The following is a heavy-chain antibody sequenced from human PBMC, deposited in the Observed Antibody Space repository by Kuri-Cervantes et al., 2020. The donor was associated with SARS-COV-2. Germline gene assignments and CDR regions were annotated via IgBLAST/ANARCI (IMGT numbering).Heavy chain of an antibody. CDR1: GGSISSQSYY. D-gene: IGHD6-13*01. J-gene: IGHJ6*03. CDR2: VYYSGST. CDR3: VQVDIAAAGTNYYYYMDV. Sequence: GSLRLSCTVSGGSISSQSYYWGWIRQPPGKGLEWIGSVYYSGSTYYNPSLKSRVTISLDTSKNQLSLNLNSVTAADTAVYYCVQVDIAAAGTNYYYYMDVWGKGTTVTVSS. V-gene: IGHV4-39*01.